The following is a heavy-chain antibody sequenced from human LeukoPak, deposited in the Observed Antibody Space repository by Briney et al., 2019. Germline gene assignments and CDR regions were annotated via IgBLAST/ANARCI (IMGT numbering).Heavy chain of an antibody. CDR3: ARGAPGSYCSGGSCPYFDY. Sequence: ASVKVSCKASGYTFTSYDINWVRQATGQGLEWMGWVNPNSGHTGYAQKFQGRVTMTRNTSISTAYMDLSSLRSEDTDVYYCARGAPGSYCSGGSCPYFDYWGQGTLVSVSS. CDR2: VNPNSGHT. D-gene: IGHD2-15*01. J-gene: IGHJ4*02. V-gene: IGHV1-8*01. CDR1: GYTFTSYD.